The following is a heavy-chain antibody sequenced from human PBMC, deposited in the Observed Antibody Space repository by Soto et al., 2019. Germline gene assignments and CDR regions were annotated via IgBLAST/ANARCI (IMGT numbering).Heavy chain of an antibody. V-gene: IGHV4-30-4*01. CDR2: IYYSGST. CDR3: ARARGARYFDY. CDR1: GGSISSGDYY. D-gene: IGHD2-15*01. Sequence: TSETLSLTCTVSGGSISSGDYYWSWIHQPPGKGLEWIGYIYYSGSTYYNPSLKSRVTISVDTSKNQFSLKLSSVTAADTAVYYCARARGARYFDYWGQGTLVTVS. J-gene: IGHJ4*02.